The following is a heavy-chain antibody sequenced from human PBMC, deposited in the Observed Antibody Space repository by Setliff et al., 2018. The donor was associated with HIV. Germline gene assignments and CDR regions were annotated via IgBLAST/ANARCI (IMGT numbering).Heavy chain of an antibody. CDR3: ARSVPRYCSGGSCYPPLFDY. Sequence: SETLSLTCTVSGGSISSGSYYWSWIRQPAGKGLEWIGRIWTSGSTNYNPSLKSRVTISVDTSKNQFSLKLSSVTAADTAVYYCARSVPRYCSGGSCYPPLFDYWGQGTLVTVSS. J-gene: IGHJ4*02. CDR2: IWTSGST. V-gene: IGHV4-61*02. D-gene: IGHD2-15*01. CDR1: GGSISSGSYY.